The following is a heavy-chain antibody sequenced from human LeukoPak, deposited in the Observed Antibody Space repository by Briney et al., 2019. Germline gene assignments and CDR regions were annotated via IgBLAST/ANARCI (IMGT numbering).Heavy chain of an antibody. CDR3: ARWKGGFSSGYNH. Sequence: SVKVSCKASGGTLSTYAVSWVRQAPGQGLEWMGTTIPVFGTPTYAQKFQGRVTISTDESTSTAYMELSSLRSEDTAVYYCARWKGGFSSGYNHWGQGTLVTVSS. V-gene: IGHV1-69*05. CDR2: TIPVFGTP. J-gene: IGHJ5*02. CDR1: GGTLSTYA. D-gene: IGHD5-18*01.